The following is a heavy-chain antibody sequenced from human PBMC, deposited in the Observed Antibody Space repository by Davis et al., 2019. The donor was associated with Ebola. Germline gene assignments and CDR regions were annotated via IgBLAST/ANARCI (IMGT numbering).Heavy chain of an antibody. J-gene: IGHJ4*02. CDR1: GFTFSSYA. CDR3: ARAIVVVPADMRAAEYYFDS. CDR2: ISFDGTNK. Sequence: PGGSLRLSCAASGFTFSSYAMHWVRQAPGKGLEWVAVISFDGTNKYYADSVKGRFTISRDNSKNTLYLQMSSLRPEDTAVYYCARAIVVVPADMRAAEYYFDSWGQGTLVTVSS. D-gene: IGHD2-2*01. V-gene: IGHV3-30-3*01.